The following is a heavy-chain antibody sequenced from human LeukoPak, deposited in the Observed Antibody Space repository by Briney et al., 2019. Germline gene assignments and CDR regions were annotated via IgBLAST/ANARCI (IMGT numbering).Heavy chain of an antibody. CDR3: AGLDFGQDY. V-gene: IGHV3-74*01. J-gene: IGHJ4*02. D-gene: IGHD3/OR15-3a*01. Sequence: GGSLRLSCAASGFTFSSYWMHWVRQAPGKGLVWVSRIKNDGSSTAYADSVKGRFTISRDNAKNTLYLQMNSLTADDTAVYYCAGLDFGQDYWGQGTLVTVSS. CDR2: IKNDGSST. CDR1: GFTFSSYW.